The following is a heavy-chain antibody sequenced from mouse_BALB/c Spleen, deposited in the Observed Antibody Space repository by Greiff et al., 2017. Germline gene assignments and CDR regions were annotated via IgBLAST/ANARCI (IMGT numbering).Heavy chain of an antibody. D-gene: IGHD1-1*01. CDR1: GFSLTSYG. Sequence: VKLMESGPGLVAPSQSLSITCTVSGFSLTSYGVHWVRQPPGKGLEWLGVIWAGGSTNYNSALMSRLSISKDNSKSQVFLKMNSLQTDDTAMYYCARDYGSRKTGFAYWGQGTLVTVSA. CDR2: IWAGGST. V-gene: IGHV2-9*02. CDR3: ARDYGSRKTGFAY. J-gene: IGHJ3*01.